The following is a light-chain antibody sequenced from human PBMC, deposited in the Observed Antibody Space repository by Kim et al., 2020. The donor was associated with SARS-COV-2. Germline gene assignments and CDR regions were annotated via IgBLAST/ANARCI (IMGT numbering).Light chain of an antibody. J-gene: IGKJ1*01. CDR1: QSINKF. Sequence: DIQVTQSPSSLSASVGDSVTITCRTNQSINKFLNWYLQKPGKTPQPLIYAASTLESGVPSRFSGNGSGTEFTLAISSLHPDDFATYYCQLNFKTPWTFGQGTKVDIK. CDR3: QLNFKTPWT. CDR2: AAS. V-gene: IGKV1-39*01.